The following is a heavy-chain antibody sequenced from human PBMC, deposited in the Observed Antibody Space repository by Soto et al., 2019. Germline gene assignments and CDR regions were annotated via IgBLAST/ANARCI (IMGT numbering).Heavy chain of an antibody. D-gene: IGHD3-9*01. Sequence: GGSLRLSCAASGFTFSSCDMHWVRKATGKGLEWVSAIGTAGDTYYPGSVKGRFTISRENAKNSLYLQMNSLRAGDTAVCYCARAIDYDILTGYPAPPDYWGQGT. CDR3: ARAIDYDILTGYPAPPDY. CDR1: GFTFSSCD. V-gene: IGHV3-13*04. CDR2: IGTAGDT. J-gene: IGHJ4*02.